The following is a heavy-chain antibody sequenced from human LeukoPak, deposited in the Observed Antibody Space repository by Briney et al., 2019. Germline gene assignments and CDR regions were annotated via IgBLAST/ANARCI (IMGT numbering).Heavy chain of an antibody. CDR1: GGSFSGYY. CDR2: INHSGST. J-gene: IGHJ4*02. CDR3: ARGGVRGVNPFDY. Sequence: SETLSLTCAVYGGSFSGYYWSWIRQPPGKGLEWIGEINHSGSTNYNPSLKSRVTISVDTSKKHFSLKLSSVTAADTAVYYCARGGVRGVNPFDYWGQGTLVTVSS. D-gene: IGHD3-10*01. V-gene: IGHV4-34*01.